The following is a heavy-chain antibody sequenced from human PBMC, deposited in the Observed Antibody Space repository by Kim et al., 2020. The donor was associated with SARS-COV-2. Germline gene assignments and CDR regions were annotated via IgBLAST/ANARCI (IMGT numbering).Heavy chain of an antibody. CDR2: ISSSGGSK. CDR3: ARDDCNGNGCYSKDAFDL. J-gene: IGHJ3*01. V-gene: IGHV3-48*03. CDR1: GFIFSNHE. Sequence: GGSLRLSCAASGFIFSNHEMNWVRQAPGKGLEWISYISSSGGSKAYADSVKGRFIISRDNAKNSVYLQVNSLRADDTAVYYCARDDCNGNGCYSKDAFDLWGQGTMVTVSS. D-gene: IGHD2-15*01.